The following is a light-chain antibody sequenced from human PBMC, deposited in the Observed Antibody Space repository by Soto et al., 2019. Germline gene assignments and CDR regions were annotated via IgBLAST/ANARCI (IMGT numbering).Light chain of an antibody. CDR3: QQYYSTPLT. CDR2: WAS. V-gene: IGKV4-1*01. J-gene: IGKJ4*01. Sequence: DVVLTQSPDSLAVSLGERATINCKSSQSVLYSSNNMNYLAWYQQKAGQPPKLLIYWASTRESGVPDRFSGSGSGTDFTLTISSLQAEDVAVYYCQQYYSTPLTFGGGTKV. CDR1: QSVLYSSNNMNY.